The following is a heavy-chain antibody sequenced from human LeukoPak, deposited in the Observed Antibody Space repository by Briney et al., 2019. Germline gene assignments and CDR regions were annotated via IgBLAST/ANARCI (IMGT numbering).Heavy chain of an antibody. CDR1: GFTFSGYW. J-gene: IGHJ4*02. Sequence: TGGSLRLSCVASGFTFSGYWMSWVRQAPGKGLEWVANINQGGSDKFYVDSVKGRFAISRDNAKNSLYLQMNSLRAEDTAVYYCARLLSQSDSCYDYWGQGTVVTVSS. CDR3: ARLLSQSDSCYDY. CDR2: INQGGSDK. D-gene: IGHD2-2*01. V-gene: IGHV3-7*04.